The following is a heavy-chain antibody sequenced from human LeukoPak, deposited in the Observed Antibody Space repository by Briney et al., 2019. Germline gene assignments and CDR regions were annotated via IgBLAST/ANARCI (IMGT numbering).Heavy chain of an antibody. J-gene: IGHJ4*02. V-gene: IGHV4-34*01. CDR3: ARVWGFWSGYHFDY. Sequence: SETLSLTCAVCGGSFSGYYWSWIRQPPGKGLEWIGEINHSGSTNYNPSLKSRVTISVDTSKNQFSLKLSSVTAADTAVYYCARVWGFWSGYHFDYWGQGTLVTVSS. D-gene: IGHD3-3*01. CDR1: GGSFSGYY. CDR2: INHSGST.